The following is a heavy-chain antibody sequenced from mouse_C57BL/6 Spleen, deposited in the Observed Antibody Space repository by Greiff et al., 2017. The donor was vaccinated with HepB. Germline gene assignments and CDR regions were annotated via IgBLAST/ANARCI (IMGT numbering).Heavy chain of an antibody. CDR3: ARHEEPIYYGSSYGYFDV. Sequence: VQLQQSGAELVKPGASVKLSCKASGYTFTEYTIHWVKQRSGQGLEWIGWFYPGSGSIKYNEKFKDKATLTADKSSSTVYMGLSRLTSEDSAVYCWARHEEPIYYGSSYGYFDVWGTGTTVTVSS. V-gene: IGHV1-62-2*01. D-gene: IGHD1-1*01. CDR2: FYPGSGSI. CDR1: GYTFTEYT. J-gene: IGHJ1*03.